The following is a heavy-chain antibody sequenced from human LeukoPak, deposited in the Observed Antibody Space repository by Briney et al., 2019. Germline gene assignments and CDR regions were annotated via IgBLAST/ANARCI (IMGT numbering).Heavy chain of an antibody. CDR1: NGSINNYY. Sequence: PSETLSLTCTVSNGSINNYYWSWVRQSPGKGLEWIGYIYHSGSTKYNPSLQSRVTISVDMSNNQFSLKLSSVPAADTAIYYCARGGTTTGKGNWLDPWGQGTLVTVSS. CDR3: ARGGTTTGKGNWLDP. CDR2: IYHSGST. D-gene: IGHD1-1*01. J-gene: IGHJ5*02. V-gene: IGHV4-59*01.